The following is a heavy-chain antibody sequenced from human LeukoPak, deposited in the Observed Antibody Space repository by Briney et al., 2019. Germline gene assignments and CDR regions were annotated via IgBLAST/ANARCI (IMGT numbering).Heavy chain of an antibody. CDR1: GFTFSGSA. Sequence: GGSLRLSCAASGFTFSGSAIHWVRQASGKGLEWVGRVRSKANSYATSSAASVKGRFTISRDDSKNTAYLQMSSLKTEDTAVYYCTRDYGVLFDYWGQGTLVTVSS. D-gene: IGHD4-17*01. V-gene: IGHV3-73*01. CDR3: TRDYGVLFDY. J-gene: IGHJ4*02. CDR2: VRSKANSYAT.